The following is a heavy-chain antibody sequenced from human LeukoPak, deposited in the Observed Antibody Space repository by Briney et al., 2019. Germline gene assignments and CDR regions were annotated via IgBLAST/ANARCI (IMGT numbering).Heavy chain of an antibody. CDR1: GYTFATYG. V-gene: IGHV1-18*01. CDR2: ISAYNGNT. J-gene: IGHJ4*02. D-gene: IGHD3-10*01. CDR3: ARELHYGSGSSFDY. Sequence: ASVKVSCKASGYTFATYGISWARQAPGQGLEWMGWISAYNGNTNYVQNLQGRVTMTTDTSTSTAYMELRSLRSDDTAVYYCARELHYGSGSSFDYWGQGTLVTVSS.